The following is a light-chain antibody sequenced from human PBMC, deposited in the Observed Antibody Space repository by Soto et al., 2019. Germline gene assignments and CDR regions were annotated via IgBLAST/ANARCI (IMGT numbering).Light chain of an antibody. CDR3: QQNYGFPHT. Sequence: DIQMTQSPSSLSASVGDRVSITCRASQSITSYLTWYLHKPGKAPELLIYTASILQSGVPSRFSGSGSGTDFTLTITSLQPEDFATYYCQQNYGFPHTFGQGTKVEIK. J-gene: IGKJ2*01. V-gene: IGKV1-39*01. CDR1: QSITSY. CDR2: TAS.